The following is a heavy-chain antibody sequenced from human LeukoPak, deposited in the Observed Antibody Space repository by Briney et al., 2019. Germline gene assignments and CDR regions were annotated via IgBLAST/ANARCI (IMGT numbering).Heavy chain of an antibody. CDR1: GFTFSSYG. D-gene: IGHD4-17*01. J-gene: IGHJ6*02. V-gene: IGHV3-33*01. CDR2: IWYDGSNK. Sequence: GGSLRLSCAASGFTFSSYGMHWVRQAPGKGLEWVAVIWYDGSNKYYAGSVKGRFTISRDNSKNTLYLQMNSLRAEDTAVYYCAREDGDYVVRDYYYGMDVWGQGTTVTVSS. CDR3: AREDGDYVVRDYYYGMDV.